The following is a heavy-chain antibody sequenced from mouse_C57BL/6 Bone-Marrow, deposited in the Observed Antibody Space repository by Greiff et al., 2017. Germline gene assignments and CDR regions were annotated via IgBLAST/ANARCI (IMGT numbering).Heavy chain of an antibody. CDR1: GYTFTSYW. Sequence: QVQLQQPGAELVKPGASVKLSCKASGYTFTSYWMHWVKQRPGQGLEWIGMIHPTSGSTNDNEKFKSKATLTADKSSSTASMQLSSLTSEDSAFYYCATIYYASSYSYCYFDVWGTGTTVTVSS. D-gene: IGHD1-1*01. CDR2: IHPTSGST. CDR3: ATIYYASSYSYCYFDV. J-gene: IGHJ1*03. V-gene: IGHV1-64*01.